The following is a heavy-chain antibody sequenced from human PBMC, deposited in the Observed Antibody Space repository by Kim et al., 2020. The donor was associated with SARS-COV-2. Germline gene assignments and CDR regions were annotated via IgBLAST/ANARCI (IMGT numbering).Heavy chain of an antibody. Sequence: SETLSLTCTVSGGSISSSSYYWGWIRQPPGKGLEWIGSIYYSGSTYYNPSLKSRVTISVDTSKNQFSLKLSSVTAADTAVYYCARPRGAIGGAFDPWGQGTLVTVSS. CDR1: GGSISSSSYY. V-gene: IGHV4-39*01. J-gene: IGHJ5*02. CDR2: IYYSGST. CDR3: ARPRGAIGGAFDP. D-gene: IGHD3-10*01.